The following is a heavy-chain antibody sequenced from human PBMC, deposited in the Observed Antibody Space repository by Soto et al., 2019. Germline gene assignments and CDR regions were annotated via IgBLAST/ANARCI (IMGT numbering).Heavy chain of an antibody. D-gene: IGHD3-10*01. Sequence: ASVKVSCKASGYTFTSYGISWVRQAPGQGLEWMGWISAYNGNTNYAQKLQGRVTMTTDTSTSTAYMELRSLRSDDTAVYYCARGSWFGELSWFMDVWGKGTTVTVSS. CDR3: ARGSWFGELSWFMDV. J-gene: IGHJ6*03. V-gene: IGHV1-18*01. CDR2: ISAYNGNT. CDR1: GYTFTSYG.